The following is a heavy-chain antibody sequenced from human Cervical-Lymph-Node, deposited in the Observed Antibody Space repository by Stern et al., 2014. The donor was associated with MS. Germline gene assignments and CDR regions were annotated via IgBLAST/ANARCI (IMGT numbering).Heavy chain of an antibody. CDR3: VRERSSRGFDY. V-gene: IGHV3-30-3*01. CDR1: GFTFTSYA. J-gene: IGHJ4*02. Sequence: VQLVESGGGVVQPGRSLRVSCATAGFTFTSYAMNWVRQAPGTGLAWVAVISYDGNTKYYADSVKGRFTISRDNSKNTLYLQMSSLRAEDTAVYYCVRERSSRGFDYWGQGSLVTVSS. CDR2: ISYDGNTK. D-gene: IGHD5/OR15-5a*01.